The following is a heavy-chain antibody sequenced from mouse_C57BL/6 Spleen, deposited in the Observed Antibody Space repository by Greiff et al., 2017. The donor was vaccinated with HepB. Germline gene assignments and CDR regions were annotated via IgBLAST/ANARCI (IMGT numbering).Heavy chain of an antibody. J-gene: IGHJ4*01. CDR3: AGFYAMDY. Sequence: EVQLQQSGPELVKPGASVKISCKASCYSFTGYYMNWVKQSPEKSLEWIGEINPSTGGTTYNQKFKAKATLTVDKSSSTAYMQLKSLTSEDSAVYYCAGFYAMDYWGQGTSVTVSS. CDR2: INPSTGGT. CDR1: CYSFTGYY. V-gene: IGHV1-42*01.